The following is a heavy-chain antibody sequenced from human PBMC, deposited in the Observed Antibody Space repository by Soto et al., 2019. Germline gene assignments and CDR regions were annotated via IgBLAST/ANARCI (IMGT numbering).Heavy chain of an antibody. CDR3: AKDSDDPYYYYGMDV. CDR2: ISWDGGST. V-gene: IGHV3-43*01. J-gene: IGHJ6*02. Sequence: GGSLRLCCAASGFTFDDYTMHWVRQAPGKGLEWVSLISWDGGSTYYADSVKGRFTISRDNSKNSLYLQMNSLRTEDTALYYCAKDSDDPYYYYGMDVWGQGTTVTVSS. CDR1: GFTFDDYT.